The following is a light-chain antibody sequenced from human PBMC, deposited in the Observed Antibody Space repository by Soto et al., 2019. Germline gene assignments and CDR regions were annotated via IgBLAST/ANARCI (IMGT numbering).Light chain of an antibody. CDR2: QAS. Sequence: DIQMTQSPSTLSASVGDRVTITCRASQSISSWLAWYQQKPGKAPNLLIYQASSLESGVPSRFSGSGSGTEFTLTISCLQPDDFATYYCQQYNTNSRTFGQGTKVEIK. V-gene: IGKV1-5*03. J-gene: IGKJ1*01. CDR3: QQYNTNSRT. CDR1: QSISSW.